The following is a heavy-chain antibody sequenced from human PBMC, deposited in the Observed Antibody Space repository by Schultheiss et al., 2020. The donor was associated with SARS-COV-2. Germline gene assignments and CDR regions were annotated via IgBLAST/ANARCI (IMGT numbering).Heavy chain of an antibody. J-gene: IGHJ4*02. V-gene: IGHV4-59*08. CDR2: IYYSGST. CDR1: GGSFSGYY. D-gene: IGHD3-10*01. Sequence: SETLSLTCAVYGGSFSGYYWSWIRQPPGKGLEWIGYIYYSGSTNYNPSLKSRVTISVDTSKNQFSLKLSSVTAADTAVYYCARSYLLWFGEYYFDYWGQGTLVTVSS. CDR3: ARSYLLWFGEYYFDY.